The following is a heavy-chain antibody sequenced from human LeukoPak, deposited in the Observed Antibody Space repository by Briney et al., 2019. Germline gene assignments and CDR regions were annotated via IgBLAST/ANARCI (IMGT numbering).Heavy chain of an antibody. CDR3: ARDLSGSYYFGIDY. CDR2: IYHSGST. J-gene: IGHJ4*02. CDR1: GGSISSGGYY. D-gene: IGHD1-26*01. V-gene: IGHV4-30-2*01. Sequence: PSETLSLTCTVSGGSISSGGYYWSWIRQPPGKGLEWIGYIYHSGSTYYNPSLKSRVTISVDRSKNQFSLKLSSVTAADTAVYYCARDLSGSYYFGIDYWGQGTLVTVSS.